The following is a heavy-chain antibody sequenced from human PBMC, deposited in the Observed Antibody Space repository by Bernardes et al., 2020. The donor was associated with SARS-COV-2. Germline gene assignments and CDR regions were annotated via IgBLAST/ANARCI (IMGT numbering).Heavy chain of an antibody. Sequence: VKVSCKVSGYTLTELPIHWVRQAPGKGLEWMGGFDSEDGQTIYAQKFQGIVTMIEDTSTDTTYMELNSLRSEDTAVYFCAGRITLFGVITGFFDRWGQGTLVTVSS. CDR2: FDSEDGQT. J-gene: IGHJ4*02. V-gene: IGHV1-24*01. CDR1: GYTLTELP. CDR3: AGRITLFGVITGFFDR. D-gene: IGHD3-3*01.